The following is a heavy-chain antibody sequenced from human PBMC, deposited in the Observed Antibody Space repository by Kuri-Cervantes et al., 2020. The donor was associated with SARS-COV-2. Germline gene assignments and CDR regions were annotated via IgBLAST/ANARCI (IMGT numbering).Heavy chain of an antibody. J-gene: IGHJ6*02. Sequence: GESLKISCAASGFTFSDSAMHWVRQTPGKGLEWVAVISYDGNNEYYADSVKGRFTISRDSSRNTLSLQMNSLRTEDTAVYYCARDLRKGQQIILGTFHYYGMDVWGQGTTVTVSS. CDR2: ISYDGNNE. CDR1: GFTFSDSA. D-gene: IGHD6-13*01. CDR3: ARDLRKGQQIILGTFHYYGMDV. V-gene: IGHV3-30-3*01.